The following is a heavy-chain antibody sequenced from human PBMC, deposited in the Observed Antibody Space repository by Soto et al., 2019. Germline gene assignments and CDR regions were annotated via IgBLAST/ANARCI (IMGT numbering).Heavy chain of an antibody. Sequence: SETLSLTCTVSVGSISSYSWSWIRQPPGKGLEWIGNIHYNGNTKYSPSLKSRVTMSVDTSKNHFSLKLISVTTADTAVYFCAREGNLGRWIQPLHSWGQGTLVTVSS. V-gene: IGHV4-59*01. CDR1: VGSISSYS. CDR2: IHYNGNT. D-gene: IGHD2-2*03. J-gene: IGHJ4*02. CDR3: AREGNLGRWIQPLHS.